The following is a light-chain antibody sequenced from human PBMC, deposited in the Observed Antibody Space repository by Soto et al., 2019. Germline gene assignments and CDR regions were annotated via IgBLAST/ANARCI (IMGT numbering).Light chain of an antibody. J-gene: IGKJ1*01. CDR2: AAT. CDR3: QHYNNRSEP. CDR1: QSVSIL. V-gene: IGKV3-15*01. Sequence: VLTQSPGTLSLSTGERATFSCRASQSVSILLAWYQQKPGQAPKLLIHAATTRATGIPARFSGSGSGTQFTLTISSLYSDSVALYYRQHYNNRSEPFCQGTKVDIK.